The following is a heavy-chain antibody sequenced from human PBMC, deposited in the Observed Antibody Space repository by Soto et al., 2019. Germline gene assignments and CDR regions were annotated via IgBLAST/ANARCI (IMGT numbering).Heavy chain of an antibody. CDR1: GGTFSSYA. D-gene: IGHD5-18*01. J-gene: IGHJ6*02. CDR3: ASRGYSYGPYYYYGMDV. CDR2: IIPIFGTA. Sequence: QVQLVQSGAEVKKPGSSVKVSCKASGGTFSSYAISWVRQAPGQGLEWMGGIIPIFGTANCAQKFQGRVTITADESTSTAYMELSSLRSEDTAVYYCASRGYSYGPYYYYGMDVWGQGTTVTVSS. V-gene: IGHV1-69*01.